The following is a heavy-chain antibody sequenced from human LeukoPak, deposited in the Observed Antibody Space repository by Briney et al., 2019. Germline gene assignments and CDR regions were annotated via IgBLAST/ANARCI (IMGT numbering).Heavy chain of an antibody. CDR3: ARGGVYCSSVSCSVDY. D-gene: IGHD2-2*01. J-gene: IGHJ4*02. Sequence: GGSLRLSCTASGFTFGDYAMSWFRQAPGKGLEWVGFIRSKPYGGTTENAASVKGRFTISRDDSKSVAYLQMNSLKTEDTAVYYCARGGVYCSSVSCSVDYWGQGILVTVSS. CDR1: GFTFGDYA. CDR2: IRSKPYGGTT. V-gene: IGHV3-49*03.